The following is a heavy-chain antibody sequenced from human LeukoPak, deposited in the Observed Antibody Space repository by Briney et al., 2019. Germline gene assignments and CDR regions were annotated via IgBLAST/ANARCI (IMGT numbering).Heavy chain of an antibody. CDR3: AREDIVVVPAAIQYYYYYMDV. Sequence: SETLSLTCTVSGGSISSYYWSWIRQPAGKGLEWIGRIYTSGSTNYNPSLKSRVTMSVDTSKNQFSLKLSSVTAADTAVYYCAREDIVVVPAAIQYYYYYMDVWGEGTTVTVSS. CDR2: IYTSGST. D-gene: IGHD2-2*01. J-gene: IGHJ6*03. V-gene: IGHV4-4*07. CDR1: GGSISSYY.